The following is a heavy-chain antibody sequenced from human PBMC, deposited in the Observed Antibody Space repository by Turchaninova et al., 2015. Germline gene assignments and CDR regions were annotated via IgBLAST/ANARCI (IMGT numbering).Heavy chain of an antibody. CDR2: INHIGST. D-gene: IGHD3-10*01. CDR3: ARKGSYDH. Sequence: QVQLQQWGAGLLKPSATLPPPCDVYGGSFSGYYWSWIRQPPGKGREWNVEINHIGSTNYHPSLKSRVTIAVDTSKSQVSLKLSSVTAADTAVYYCARKGSYDHWGQGTLVTVSS. J-gene: IGHJ4*02. CDR1: GGSFSGYY. V-gene: IGHV4-34*01.